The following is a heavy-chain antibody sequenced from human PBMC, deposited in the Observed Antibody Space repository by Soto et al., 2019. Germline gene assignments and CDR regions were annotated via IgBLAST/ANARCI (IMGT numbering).Heavy chain of an antibody. J-gene: IGHJ5*02. V-gene: IGHV1-69*02. CDR1: GGTFSTYT. D-gene: IGHD1-26*01. CDR3: PADPDSHYNDSHASSYP. Sequence: QVQLVQSGAEVKKPGSSVKVSCKASGGTFSTYTITWVRQAPGQGLEWMGRIIPIIGILNYAQKFQGRVTISVDKFTGTAYMELTGLRSDDTAVYYCPADPDSHYNDSHASSYPWGQGTLVTVSS. CDR2: IIPIIGIL.